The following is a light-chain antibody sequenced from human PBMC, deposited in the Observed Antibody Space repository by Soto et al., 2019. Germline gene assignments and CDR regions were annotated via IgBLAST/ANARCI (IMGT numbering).Light chain of an antibody. J-gene: IGLJ1*01. V-gene: IGLV1-40*01. Sequence: QSVLTQPPSVSGAPGQRVTISCTGSSSNIGAGYDVHWYQQLPGTAPKLLIFGNTIRPSGVPDRFSGSRSGLAITGLQAEDEADYYCQSYDSSLSGYVFGTGTKLTVL. CDR1: SSNIGAGYD. CDR2: GNT. CDR3: QSYDSSLSGYV.